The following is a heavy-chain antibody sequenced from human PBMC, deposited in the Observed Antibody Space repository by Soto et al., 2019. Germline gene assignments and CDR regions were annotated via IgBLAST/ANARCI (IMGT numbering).Heavy chain of an antibody. CDR1: GLTLSRYA. V-gene: IGHV3-30-3*01. D-gene: IGHD2-15*01. CDR2: TSYNGSNK. Sequence: GRLRLSGAAAGLTLSRYAMPWVRQAPGKGLALVAVTSYNGSNKYYADSVKGRFTISRDNSKNTLYLQMNSLRAEDTAVYYCARDPRYCSGGSCFSLTYYYYGMDVWGQGTTVTVSS. J-gene: IGHJ6*02. CDR3: ARDPRYCSGGSCFSLTYYYYGMDV.